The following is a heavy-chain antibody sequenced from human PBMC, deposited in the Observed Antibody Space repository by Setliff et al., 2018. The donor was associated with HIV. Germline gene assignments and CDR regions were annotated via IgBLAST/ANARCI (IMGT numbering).Heavy chain of an antibody. Sequence: SETLSLTCAVYGGSFSGYSWNWIRQSPGKGLEWIGEIFHSGRIDHNPSLQSRVTMSIDKSKNQVSLELSSVTAADTAVYYCGRTMTYYYLCMDVWGNGTTVTVSS. V-gene: IGHV4-34*12. CDR3: GRTMTYYYLCMDV. CDR1: GGSFSGYS. CDR2: IFHSGRI. J-gene: IGHJ6*03.